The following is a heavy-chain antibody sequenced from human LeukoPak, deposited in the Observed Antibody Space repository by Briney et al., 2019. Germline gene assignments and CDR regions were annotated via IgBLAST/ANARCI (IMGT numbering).Heavy chain of an antibody. J-gene: IGHJ3*02. CDR3: AKGHGDYDFDDAFDI. CDR2: IYSGGST. CDR1: GFTVSSNY. V-gene: IGHV3-66*01. Sequence: GGSLRLSCAASGFTVSSNYMSWVRQAPGKGLEWVSVIYSGGSTYYADSVKGRFTISRDNSKNTLYLQMNSLRAEDTAVYYCAKGHGDYDFDDAFDIWGQGTMVTVSS. D-gene: IGHD4-17*01.